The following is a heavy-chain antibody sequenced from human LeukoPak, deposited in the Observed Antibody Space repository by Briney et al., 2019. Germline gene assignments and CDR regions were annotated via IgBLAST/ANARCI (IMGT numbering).Heavy chain of an antibody. CDR2: MRVKGYGGTT. D-gene: IGHD3-22*01. V-gene: IGHV3-49*04. CDR3: TRVMIVVVAADY. Sequence: GWSLRLSCTASGFTFGDYAMSWVRQAPGKGREWVGLMRVKGYGGTTEYAASVKGRFTISRDDSKNIAYLQMNSQKAEDTSVYYCTRVMIVVVAADYWGQGTLVTVSS. J-gene: IGHJ4*02. CDR1: GFTFGDYA.